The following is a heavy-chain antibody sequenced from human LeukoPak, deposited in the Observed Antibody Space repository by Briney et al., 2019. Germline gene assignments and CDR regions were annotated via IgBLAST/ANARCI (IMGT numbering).Heavy chain of an antibody. J-gene: IGHJ4*02. CDR1: GGSITSYY. CDR3: ARQGYYDYIFDY. V-gene: IGHV4-59*08. CDR2: ISSSGST. D-gene: IGHD3-16*01. Sequence: SETLSLTCTVSGGSITSYYWSWIRQPPGKGLEWIGYISSSGSTNYNPSLKSRVTMSVDTSKNQFSLKLSSVTAADTAVYYCARQGYYDYIFDYWGQGTLVTVSS.